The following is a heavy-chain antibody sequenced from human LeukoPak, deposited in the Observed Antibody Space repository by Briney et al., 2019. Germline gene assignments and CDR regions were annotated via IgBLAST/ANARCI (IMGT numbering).Heavy chain of an antibody. Sequence: HPGGSLRLSCAASGFAVSSNYMNWVRQAPGKGLEWVSVFHSGGSTYYADSVKGRFTISRDNSKNTLYLQMNSLRAEDTAVYYCARDLMEYYYFDYWGQGTLVTVSS. V-gene: IGHV3-66*01. CDR3: ARDLMEYYYFDY. D-gene: IGHD3-3*01. CDR1: GFAVSSNY. CDR2: FHSGGST. J-gene: IGHJ4*02.